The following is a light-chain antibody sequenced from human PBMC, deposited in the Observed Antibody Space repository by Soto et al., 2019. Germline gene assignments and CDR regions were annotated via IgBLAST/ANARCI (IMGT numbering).Light chain of an antibody. CDR3: QQYNNWPPWT. Sequence: IVMTQSPATLSVSPVERVTLSCSASQSISSNLAWYQYIVGQAPRLLIYSASTRDPGIQASVRGSGSGTEFTLTIRRLLYEDYDVYYCQQYNNWPPWTFGQGTMVEIK. J-gene: IGKJ1*01. CDR2: SAS. V-gene: IGKV3-15*01. CDR1: QSISSN.